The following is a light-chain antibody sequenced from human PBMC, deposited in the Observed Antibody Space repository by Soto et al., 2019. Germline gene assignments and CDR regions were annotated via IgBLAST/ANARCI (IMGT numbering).Light chain of an antibody. Sequence: EIVLTQSPGTLSLSPGERATLSCRASQSVVSNYLAWYQQKPGQAPRLLIYDAYNRATGIPPRFSGSGSGTDFTLTISSLEPEDSAVYYCQQRHMWPITFGQGTRLEIK. J-gene: IGKJ5*01. CDR1: QSVVSNY. V-gene: IGKV3-11*01. CDR2: DAY. CDR3: QQRHMWPIT.